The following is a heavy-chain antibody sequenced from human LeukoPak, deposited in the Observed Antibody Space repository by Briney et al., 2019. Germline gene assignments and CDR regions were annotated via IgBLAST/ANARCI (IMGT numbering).Heavy chain of an antibody. CDR2: IYHSGST. Sequence: SGTLSLTCAVSGGSISSSNWWSWVRQPPGKGLEWIGEIYHSGSTNYNPSLKSRVTISVDKSKNQFSLKLSSVTAADTAVYYCASMPDTAMAAGAFGIWGQGTMVTVSS. CDR1: GGSISSSNW. J-gene: IGHJ3*02. V-gene: IGHV4-4*02. D-gene: IGHD5-18*01. CDR3: ASMPDTAMAAGAFGI.